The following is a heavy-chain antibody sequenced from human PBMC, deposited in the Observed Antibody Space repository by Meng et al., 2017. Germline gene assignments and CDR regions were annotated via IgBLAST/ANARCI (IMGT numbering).Heavy chain of an antibody. CDR3: ATTLTMVRGVRWGNYFDY. D-gene: IGHD3-10*01. V-gene: IGHV3-23*01. CDR2: ISGSGGST. J-gene: IGHJ4*02. Sequence: GESLKISCAASGFTFSSYAMSWVRQAPGKGLEWVSAISGSGGSTYYADSVKGRFTISRDNSKNTLYLQMNSLRAEDTAVYYCATTLTMVRGVRWGNYFDYWGQGTLVTVSS. CDR1: GFTFSSYA.